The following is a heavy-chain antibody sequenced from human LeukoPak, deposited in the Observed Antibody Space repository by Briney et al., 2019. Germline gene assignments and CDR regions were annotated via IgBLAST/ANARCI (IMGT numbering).Heavy chain of an antibody. CDR3: AQTSYYYDSSGYSSLDAFDI. Sequence: ASVKVSCKASGYTFTGYYMHWVRQAPGQGLEWMGWINPNSGGTNCAQKFQGRVTMTTDTSTSTAYMELRSLRSDDTAVYYCAQTSYYYDSSGYSSLDAFDIWGQGTMVTVSS. CDR2: INPNSGGT. J-gene: IGHJ3*02. CDR1: GYTFTGYY. D-gene: IGHD3-22*01. V-gene: IGHV1-2*02.